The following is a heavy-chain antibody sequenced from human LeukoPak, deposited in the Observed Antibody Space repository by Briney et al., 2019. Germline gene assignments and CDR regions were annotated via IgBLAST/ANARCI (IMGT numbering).Heavy chain of an antibody. CDR2: IYWNNDK. CDR3: AHLTTTAYYYDY. J-gene: IGHJ4*02. Sequence: SGPTLVNPTQTLTLTCSFSGFSLSTSGVAVGWIRQPPGKPLEWLAHIYWNNDKYYSTYLKSRLSTTKDTSENQVVLTMTDMDPLDTATYYCAHLTTTAYYYDYWGQGALVTVSS. V-gene: IGHV2-5*01. D-gene: IGHD1-1*01. CDR1: GFSLSTSGVA.